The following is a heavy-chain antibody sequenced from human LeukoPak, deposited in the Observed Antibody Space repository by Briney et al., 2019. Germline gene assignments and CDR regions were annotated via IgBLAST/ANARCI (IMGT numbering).Heavy chain of an antibody. J-gene: IGHJ3*01. Sequence: PGGSLRLSCAASGFNFGTYAMTWVRQAPGMGLEWVSTILNNGVSTYHADSVKGRFTISRDNSRNTLHLQMDSLRAEDTAIYYCAKGGGRPLDDAFDVRGQGTMVTVSS. CDR3: AKGGGRPLDDAFDV. CDR1: GFNFGTYA. D-gene: IGHD3-16*01. V-gene: IGHV3-23*01. CDR2: ILNNGVST.